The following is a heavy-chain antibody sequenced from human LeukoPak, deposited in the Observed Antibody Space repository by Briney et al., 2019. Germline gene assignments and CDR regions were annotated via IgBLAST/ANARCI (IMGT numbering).Heavy chain of an antibody. J-gene: IGHJ4*02. D-gene: IGHD5-12*01. CDR1: GGSISSSNW. V-gene: IGHV4-4*02. CDR2: IYHSGST. Sequence: SETLSLTCAVSGGSISSSNWWSWVRQPPGKGLEWIGEIYHSGSTNYNPSLKSRVTISVDKSKNQFSLKLSSVTAADTAVYYGARWSAVATILPGDYWGQGTLVTVSS. CDR3: ARWSAVATILPGDY.